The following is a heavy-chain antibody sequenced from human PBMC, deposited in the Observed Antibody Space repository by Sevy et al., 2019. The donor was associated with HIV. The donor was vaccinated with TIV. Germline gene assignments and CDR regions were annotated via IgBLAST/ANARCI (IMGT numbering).Heavy chain of an antibody. CDR3: ARAKRYSSSWSVDY. D-gene: IGHD6-13*01. CDR1: GGSISSYY. V-gene: IGHV4-59*01. CDR2: IYYSGST. Sequence: GSLRLSCTVSGGSISSYYWSWIRQPPGKGLEWIGYIYYSGSTNYNPSLKSRVTISVDTSKNQFSLKLSSVTAADTAVYYCARAKRYSSSWSVDYWGQGTLVTVSS. J-gene: IGHJ4*02.